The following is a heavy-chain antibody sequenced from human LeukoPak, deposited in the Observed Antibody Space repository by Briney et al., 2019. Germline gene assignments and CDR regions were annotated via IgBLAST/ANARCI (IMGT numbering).Heavy chain of an antibody. D-gene: IGHD2-21*02. CDR3: ARHPGGADCYSDV. J-gene: IGHJ4*02. CDR1: GYSFTSYW. V-gene: IGHV5-51*01. CDR2: IYPGDSDT. Sequence: GESLKISCKGSGYSFTSYWIAWVGQMPGKGLEWMGIIYPGDSDTRYSPSCQGMVSTTSHKTISTAYLQWSSVKASETAMYYCARHPGGADCYSDVWGQGTLVTVSS.